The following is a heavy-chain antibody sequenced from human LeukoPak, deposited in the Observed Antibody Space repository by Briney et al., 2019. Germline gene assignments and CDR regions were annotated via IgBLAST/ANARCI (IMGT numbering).Heavy chain of an antibody. CDR1: GFTFSNYG. CDR3: AKYYFGNYLDY. J-gene: IGHJ4*02. Sequence: GGSLRLSCAASGFTFSNYGMHWVRQAPGKGLEWVAVISYDGSNKYYADSVKGRFTISRDNSRDTLYLQMNSLRAEDTAVYFCAKYYFGNYLDYWGQGTLVTVSS. D-gene: IGHD3-10*01. V-gene: IGHV3-30*18. CDR2: ISYDGSNK.